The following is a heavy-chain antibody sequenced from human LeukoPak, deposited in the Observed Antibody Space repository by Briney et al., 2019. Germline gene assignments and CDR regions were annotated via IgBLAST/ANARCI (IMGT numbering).Heavy chain of an antibody. D-gene: IGHD5-18*01. CDR2: IYYSGST. Sequence: SETLSLTCTVSGGSISSSSYYWGWIRQPPGKGLEWIGSIYYSGSTYYNPSLKSRVTISVDTSKNQFSLKLSSVTAADTAVYYCARQSPAMVSPYNWFDPWGQGTLVTVSS. V-gene: IGHV4-39*01. CDR3: ARQSPAMVSPYNWFDP. CDR1: GGSISSSSYY. J-gene: IGHJ5*02.